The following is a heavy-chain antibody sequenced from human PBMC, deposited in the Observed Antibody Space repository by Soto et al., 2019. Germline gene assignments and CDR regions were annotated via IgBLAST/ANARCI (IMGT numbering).Heavy chain of an antibody. CDR3: TRAGVVVVAATYDP. D-gene: IGHD2-15*01. J-gene: IGHJ5*02. CDR2: IRSKGYGGTT. CDR1: GFTFTDAW. Sequence: GGSLRLSYAASGFTFTDAWVNWVRQVPGKGLEWVGFIRSKGYGGTTEYAASVKGRFTISRDDSKSIAYLQMNSLKTEDTAVYYCTRAGVVVVAATYDPWGQGTLVTVSS. V-gene: IGHV3-49*04.